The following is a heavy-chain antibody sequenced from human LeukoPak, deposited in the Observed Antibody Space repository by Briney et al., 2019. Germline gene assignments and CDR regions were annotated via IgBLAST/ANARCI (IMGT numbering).Heavy chain of an antibody. CDR3: ARDSRVAMVPMFDY. Sequence: KPSETLSFTCTVSGGPINSSSYFWGWIRQPPGKGLGWIGSVSYGGSLSYTPSLESRVTISVDTSKTQFSLSLSSMTAADTAVFYCARDSRVAMVPMFDYWGPGALVTVSS. V-gene: IGHV4-39*07. CDR1: GGPINSSSYF. J-gene: IGHJ4*02. D-gene: IGHD3-10*01. CDR2: VSYGGSL.